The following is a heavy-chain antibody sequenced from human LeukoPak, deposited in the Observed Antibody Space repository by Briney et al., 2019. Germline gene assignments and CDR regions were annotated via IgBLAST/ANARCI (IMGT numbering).Heavy chain of an antibody. CDR2: INHSGST. V-gene: IGHV4-34*01. J-gene: IGHJ4*02. CDR1: GGSFSGYY. CDR3: ARGRSRKRNYSGYDRGGFDY. D-gene: IGHD5-12*01. Sequence: PSETLSLTCAVYGGSFSGYYWSWIRQPPGKGLEWIGEINHSGSTNYNPSLKSRVTISVDTSKNQFSLKLSSVTAADTAVYYCARGRSRKRNYSGYDRGGFDYWGQGTLVTVSS.